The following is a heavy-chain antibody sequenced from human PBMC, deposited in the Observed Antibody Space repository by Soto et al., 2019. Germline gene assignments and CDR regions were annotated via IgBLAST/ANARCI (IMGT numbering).Heavy chain of an antibody. J-gene: IGHJ4*02. CDR2: INPSGGST. CDR3: ARGSGARTYYYDSSGPVDY. V-gene: IGHV1-46*01. CDR1: GYTFTCYY. D-gene: IGHD3-22*01. Sequence: ASVKVSCKASGYTFTCYYMHWVRQAPGQGLEWMGIINPSGGSTSYAQKFQGRVTMTRDTSTSTVYMELSSLRSEDTAVYYCARGSGARTYYYDSSGPVDYWGQGTLVTVSS.